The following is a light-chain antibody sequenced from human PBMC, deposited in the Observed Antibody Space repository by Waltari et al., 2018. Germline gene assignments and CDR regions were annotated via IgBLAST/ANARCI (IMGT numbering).Light chain of an antibody. CDR3: QSYDSSLRGFYV. V-gene: IGLV1-40*01. J-gene: IGLJ1*01. Sequence: QSVLTLPPSLSWSPGQGVPIPCTGSSSIIGAGYGVQRYQQFPGTAPKLLIYDNTNRPSGVPARFSGSKSGTSASLAITGLQAEDEADYYCQSYDSSLRGFYVFGTGTKVTV. CDR2: DNT. CDR1: SSIIGAGYG.